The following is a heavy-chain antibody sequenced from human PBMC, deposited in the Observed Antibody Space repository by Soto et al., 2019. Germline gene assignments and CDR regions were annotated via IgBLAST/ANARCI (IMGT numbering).Heavy chain of an antibody. CDR3: AKEKIFGVVILDY. Sequence: EEQLLESGGGLVQPGGSLRLSCAASGFIFSSYAMNWVRQAPGEGLEWVSLISGSDGSTYYADSVKGRFTISRDNSKNTLYLQMYSLRVEDTAVYYCAKEKIFGVVILDYWGQGTLVTVSS. CDR1: GFIFSSYA. D-gene: IGHD3-3*01. CDR2: ISGSDGST. V-gene: IGHV3-23*01. J-gene: IGHJ4*02.